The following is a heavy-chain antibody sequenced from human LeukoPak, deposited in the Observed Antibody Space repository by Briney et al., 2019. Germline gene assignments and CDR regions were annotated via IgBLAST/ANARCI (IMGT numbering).Heavy chain of an antibody. CDR3: ARGPGGITISGVVTPTEGYMDV. J-gene: IGHJ6*03. CDR1: GYSISSGYY. D-gene: IGHD3-3*01. Sequence: ASETLSLTCTVSGYSISSGYYWGWIRQPPGKGLEWIGSIYHSGSTYYNPSLKSRVTISVDTSKNQFSLKLSSVTAADTAVYYCARGPGGITISGVVTPTEGYMDVWGKGTTVTVSS. CDR2: IYHSGST. V-gene: IGHV4-38-2*02.